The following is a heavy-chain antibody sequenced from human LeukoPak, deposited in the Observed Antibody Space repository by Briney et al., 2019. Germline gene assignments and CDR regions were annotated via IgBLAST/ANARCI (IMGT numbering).Heavy chain of an antibody. V-gene: IGHV3-11*03. CDR2: ISSSSSYT. CDR1: GFTFSDYY. Sequence: PGGSLRLSCAASGFTFSDYYMSWIRQAPGKGLEWVSYISSSSSYTNYADSVKGRFTISRDNDKNSLYLQMNSLRAEDTAVYYCAAERGSYGVGTHWGQGTLVTVSS. J-gene: IGHJ4*02. CDR3: AAERGSYGVGTH. D-gene: IGHD1-26*01.